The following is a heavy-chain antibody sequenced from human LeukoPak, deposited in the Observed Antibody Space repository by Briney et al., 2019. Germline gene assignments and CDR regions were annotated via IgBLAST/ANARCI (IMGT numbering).Heavy chain of an antibody. Sequence: PSETLSLTCAVSGDSIGSNKWWTWVRQPPGKGLEWIGEIHHSGRLNYSPSLKSRVTISVDKSKNHFSLNLNSITPADTAIYYCARGRSNYYGMDVWGQGTTVTVSS. D-gene: IGHD1-26*01. V-gene: IGHV4-4*02. J-gene: IGHJ6*02. CDR2: IHHSGRL. CDR1: GDSIGSNKW. CDR3: ARGRSNYYGMDV.